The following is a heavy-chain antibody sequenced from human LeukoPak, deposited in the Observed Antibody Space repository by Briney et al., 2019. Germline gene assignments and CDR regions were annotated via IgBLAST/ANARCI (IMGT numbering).Heavy chain of an antibody. J-gene: IGHJ6*02. V-gene: IGHV3-66*01. CDR1: GFTVSSNY. CDR3: AREAYYYGMDV. CDR2: IYSGGST. Sequence: GGSLRLSCAASGFTVSSNYMSWVRQAPGKGLEWVSVIYSGGSTYYADSVKGRFTISRDNSKNTLYLQMNSLRAEDTAVYYCAREAYYYGMDVWGQGTTVTVSS.